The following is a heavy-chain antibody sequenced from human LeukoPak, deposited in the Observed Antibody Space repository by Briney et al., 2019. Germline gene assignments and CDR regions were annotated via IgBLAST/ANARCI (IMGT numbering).Heavy chain of an antibody. V-gene: IGHV3-33*01. CDR1: GFTFSSYG. Sequence: TGGSLRLSCAASGFTFSSYGMHWVRQAPGKGLEWVAVIWYDGSNKYYADSVKGRFTISRDNSKNTLYLQMNSLRAEDTAVYYCASRVVENYYDRSPAFDYWGQGTLVTVSS. D-gene: IGHD3-22*01. CDR2: IWYDGSNK. CDR3: ASRVVENYYDRSPAFDY. J-gene: IGHJ4*02.